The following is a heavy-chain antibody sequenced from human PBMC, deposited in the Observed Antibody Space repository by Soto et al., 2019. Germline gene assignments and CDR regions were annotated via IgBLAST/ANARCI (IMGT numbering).Heavy chain of an antibody. CDR2: IYYSGST. J-gene: IGHJ5*02. CDR3: ARDIGSGSYFRWFDP. D-gene: IGHD3-10*01. Sequence: PSETLSLTCTVSGGSISSYYWSWIRQPPGKGLEWIGYIYYSGSTNYNPSLKSRVTISIDTSKNLFSLNLSSVTAADTAVYYCARDIGSGSYFRWFDPWGQGTLVTVSS. CDR1: GGSISSYY. V-gene: IGHV4-59*01.